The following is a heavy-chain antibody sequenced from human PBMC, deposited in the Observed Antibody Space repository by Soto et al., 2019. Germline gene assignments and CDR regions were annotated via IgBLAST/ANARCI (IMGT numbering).Heavy chain of an antibody. Sequence: GSLRLSCEGSGFTFSSHGMHWVRQAPGKGLEWVAVIWYEGRNEYYADAVKGRFTISRDNSKNTLFLQMNSLRAEDTAVYYCARVGFNYDSSGQQSYAMDVSGQGTTVTVSS. D-gene: IGHD3-22*01. J-gene: IGHJ6*02. CDR3: ARVGFNYDSSGQQSYAMDV. CDR2: IWYEGRNE. CDR1: GFTFSSHG. V-gene: IGHV3-33*01.